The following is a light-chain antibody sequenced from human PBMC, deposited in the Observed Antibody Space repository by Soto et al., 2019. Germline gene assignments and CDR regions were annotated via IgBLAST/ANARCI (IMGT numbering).Light chain of an antibody. CDR1: SSVVGRYDY. V-gene: IGLV2-14*01. Sequence: QSALTQPASVSGSPGQSITISCTGTSSVVGRYDYVSWYQQYPGKAPKLIIYEVTHRPSGVSHRFSGSKSGNTASLTISGLQAQDEADYFCSSYTRSNTLMFGGGTKLTVL. CDR3: SSYTRSNTLM. CDR2: EVT. J-gene: IGLJ3*02.